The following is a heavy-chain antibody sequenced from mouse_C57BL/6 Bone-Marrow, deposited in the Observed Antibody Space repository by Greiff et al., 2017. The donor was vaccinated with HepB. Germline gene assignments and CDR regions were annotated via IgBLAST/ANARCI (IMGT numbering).Heavy chain of an antibody. CDR1: GYTFTSYW. CDR2: IDPSDSYT. Sequence: QVQLQQPGAELVMPGASVKLSCKASGYTFTSYWMHWVKQRPGQGLEWIGEIDPSDSYTNYNQKFKGKSTLTVDKSSSTAYIQLSSLTSEDSAVYYCAFPHYYGSRGYAMDNWGQGTSVTVSS. D-gene: IGHD1-1*01. V-gene: IGHV1-69*01. CDR3: AFPHYYGSRGYAMDN. J-gene: IGHJ4*01.